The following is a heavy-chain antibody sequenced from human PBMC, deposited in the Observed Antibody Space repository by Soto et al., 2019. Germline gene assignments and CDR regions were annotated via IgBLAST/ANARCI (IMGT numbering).Heavy chain of an antibody. CDR3: ARKIFGKWLDQDYYGMDV. CDR2: IIPIFGTA. V-gene: IGHV1-69*06. J-gene: IGHJ6*02. D-gene: IGHD6-19*01. Sequence: GASVKVSCKASGGTFSSYAISWVRQAPGQGLEWMGGIIPIFGTANYAQKFQGRVTITADRSTSTAYMELSSLRSEDTAVYYCARKIFGKWLDQDYYGMDVWGQGTTVTVSS. CDR1: GGTFSSYA.